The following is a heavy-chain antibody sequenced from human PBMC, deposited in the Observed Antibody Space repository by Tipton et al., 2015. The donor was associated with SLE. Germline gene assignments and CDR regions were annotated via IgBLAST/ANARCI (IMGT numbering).Heavy chain of an antibody. V-gene: IGHV3-74*01. CDR2: INSEGSGT. J-gene: IGHJ5*02. CDR3: ARVWDYDSWFDP. D-gene: IGHD3-3*01. CDR1: GFNFISYW. Sequence: SLRLSCAASGFNFISYWMHWVRQAPGKGLEWVSRINSEGSGTKYAVSVKGRFTIARDNAKNTPYLQLNSLRVEDTAVYYCARVWDYDSWFDPWGQGTLVTVSS.